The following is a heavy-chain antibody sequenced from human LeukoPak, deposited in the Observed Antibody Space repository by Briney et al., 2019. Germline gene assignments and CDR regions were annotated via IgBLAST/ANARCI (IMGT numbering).Heavy chain of an antibody. CDR1: GGSISSGSYY. CDR2: IYASGST. V-gene: IGHV4-61*02. J-gene: IGHJ3*02. Sequence: SQTLSLTCTVSGGSISSGSYYWSWIRQPAGKGLEWIGRIYASGSTNYNPSLKSRVIISVDMSKNQFSLKLSSVTAADTAVYYCARGYDPSRDAFDIWAQGTMVTVSS. CDR3: ARGYDPSRDAFDI. D-gene: IGHD3-22*01.